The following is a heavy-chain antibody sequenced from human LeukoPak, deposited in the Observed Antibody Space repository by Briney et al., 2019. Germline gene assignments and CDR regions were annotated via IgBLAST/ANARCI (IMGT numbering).Heavy chain of an antibody. CDR3: ARGDSSGYYLIGDY. D-gene: IGHD3-22*01. J-gene: IGHJ4*02. CDR1: GFTFNSYS. Sequence: AGGSLRLSCAASGFTFNSYSMNWVRQAPGKGLEWVSSISSSSSSIYYADSVKGRFTISRDNAKNSLYLQMNSLRAEDTAVYYCARGDSSGYYLIGDYWGQGTLVTVSS. V-gene: IGHV3-21*04. CDR2: ISSSSSSI.